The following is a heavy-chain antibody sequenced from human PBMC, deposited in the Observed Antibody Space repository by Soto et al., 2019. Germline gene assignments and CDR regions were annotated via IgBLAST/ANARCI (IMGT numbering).Heavy chain of an antibody. D-gene: IGHD3-9*01. CDR2: IVVGSGNT. Sequence: SVKVSCKASGYTFTGYYMQWVRQARGQRLEWIGKIVVGSGNTNYAQKFQERVTITRDMSTSTAYMELSSLRSEDTAFYYCAAFDPGPMGFDPWGQGTLVTVSS. CDR3: AAFDPGPMGFDP. J-gene: IGHJ5*02. CDR1: GYTFTGYY. V-gene: IGHV1-58*02.